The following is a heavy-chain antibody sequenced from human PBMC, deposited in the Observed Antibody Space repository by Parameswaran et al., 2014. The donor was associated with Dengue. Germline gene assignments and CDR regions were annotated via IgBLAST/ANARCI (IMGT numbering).Heavy chain of an antibody. Sequence: VRQAPGKALEWLAPIYWDDDKRYSPSLKSRLTITKDTSKNQVVLTMTNMDPVDTATYYCARGSPYSPHGYSFDYWGQGTLVTVSS. D-gene: IGHD2-15*01. CDR2: IYWDDDK. J-gene: IGHJ4*02. V-gene: IGHV2-5*02. CDR3: ARGSPYSPHGYSFDY.